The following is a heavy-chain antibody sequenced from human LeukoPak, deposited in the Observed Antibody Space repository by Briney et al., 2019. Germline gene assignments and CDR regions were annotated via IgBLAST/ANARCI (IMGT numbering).Heavy chain of an antibody. J-gene: IGHJ4*02. CDR1: GYTFTIYG. V-gene: IGHV1-18*01. CDR2: INAYNGNT. Sequence: ASVKVSCKASGYTFTIYGISWVRQAPGQGLEWMGWINAYNGNTNYAQKLQGRVTMTTDTSTSTAYMELRSLRSDDTAVYYCARGPYYYDSSGYYGDYWGQGTLVTVSS. D-gene: IGHD3-22*01. CDR3: ARGPYYYDSSGYYGDY.